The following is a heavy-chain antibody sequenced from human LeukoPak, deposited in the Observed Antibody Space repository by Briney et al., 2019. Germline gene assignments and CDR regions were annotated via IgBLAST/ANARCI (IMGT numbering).Heavy chain of an antibody. CDR2: ISYHGSDK. D-gene: IGHD2-2*01. CDR1: GFTFSSYA. V-gene: IGHV3-30*04. J-gene: IGHJ4*02. CDR3: ARDNRGVISLAVPAAAHDC. Sequence: GGSLRLSCGASGFTFSSYAMHWVRQAPGKGLEWVALISYHGSDKYYADSVKGRFTISRDNPKNTLSLQMDSLRPEDTALYFCARDNRGVISLAVPAAAHDCWGQGTLVTVSS.